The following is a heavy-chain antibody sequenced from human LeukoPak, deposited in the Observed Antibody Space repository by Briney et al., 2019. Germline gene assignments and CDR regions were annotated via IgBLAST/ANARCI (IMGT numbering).Heavy chain of an antibody. CDR3: AKGPTTIVMIH. J-gene: IGHJ4*02. Sequence: PGGSLRLSCAASGFTFSSYAMSWVRQAPGKGLEWVSTISGSGAGTYFADSVKGRSTISRDNSKNTVYLQMNSLRADDTAVYYCAKGPTTIVMIHWGQGTLVTVSS. CDR1: GFTFSSYA. V-gene: IGHV3-23*01. D-gene: IGHD5-12*01. CDR2: ISGSGAGT.